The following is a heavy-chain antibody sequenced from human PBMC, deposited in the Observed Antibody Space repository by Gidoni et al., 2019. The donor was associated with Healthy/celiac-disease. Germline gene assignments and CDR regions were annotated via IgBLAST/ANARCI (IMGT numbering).Heavy chain of an antibody. D-gene: IGHD3-22*01. Sequence: QLQLQESRPGLVKPSETLYLTCTVSCVSVSSVSYYWSCIRQPPVKGLEWIWYIYYSGSTNYHPSLKSRVTISVDTSKNQFSLKLSSVTAADTAVYYCARGDYDSSGYYPYFDYWGQGTLVTVSS. J-gene: IGHJ4*02. V-gene: IGHV4-61*01. CDR3: ARGDYDSSGYYPYFDY. CDR2: IYYSGST. CDR1: CVSVSSVSYY.